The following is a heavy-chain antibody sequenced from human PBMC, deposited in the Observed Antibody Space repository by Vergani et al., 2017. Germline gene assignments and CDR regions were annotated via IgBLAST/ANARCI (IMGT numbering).Heavy chain of an antibody. CDR1: GGSISSGSYY. CDR3: ARHPLYGSGSYYNLGYFDY. J-gene: IGHJ4*02. CDR2: IYTSGST. V-gene: IGHV4-61*02. D-gene: IGHD3-10*01. Sequence: QVQLQESGPGLVKPSQTLSLTCTVSGGSISSGSYYWSWIRQPAGKGLEWIGRIYTSGSTNYNPSLKSRVTMSVDTSKNQFSLKLSSVTAADTAVYYCARHPLYGSGSYYNLGYFDYWGQGTLVTVSS.